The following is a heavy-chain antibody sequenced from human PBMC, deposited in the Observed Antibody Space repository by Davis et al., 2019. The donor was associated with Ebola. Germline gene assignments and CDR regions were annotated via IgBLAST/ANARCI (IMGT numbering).Heavy chain of an antibody. CDR3: ARRRLYLGV. D-gene: IGHD2-8*01. CDR1: GTSMSSGGYY. CDR2: ISYGGRT. Sequence: MPSETLSLTCTVSGTSMSSGGYYWTWIRQHPGRGLEWIGYISYGGRTSYNPSLKSRITISEDTSKNQFSLKLSSVTAADTAVYYCARRRLYLGVWGKGTTVTVSS. J-gene: IGHJ6*04. V-gene: IGHV4-31*03.